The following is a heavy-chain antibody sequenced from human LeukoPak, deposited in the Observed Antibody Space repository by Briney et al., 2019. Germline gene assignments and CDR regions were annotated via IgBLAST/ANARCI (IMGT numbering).Heavy chain of an antibody. J-gene: IGHJ6*03. CDR3: ARVGGYSSSSGNVYYYMDV. Sequence: SETLSLTCAVYGGSFSGYYWSWIRQPPGQGLEWIGEINHSGSTNYNPSLKSRVTISVDTSKNQFSLKLSSVTAADTAVYYCARVGGYSSSSGNVYYYMDVWGKGTTVTVSS. CDR1: GGSFSGYY. D-gene: IGHD6-6*01. CDR2: INHSGST. V-gene: IGHV4-34*01.